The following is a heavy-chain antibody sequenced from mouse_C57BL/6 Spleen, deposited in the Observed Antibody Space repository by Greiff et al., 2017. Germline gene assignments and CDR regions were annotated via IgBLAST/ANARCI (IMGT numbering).Heavy chain of an antibody. D-gene: IGHD4-1*01. CDR2: IRNKANGYTT. CDR3: ASAPGTGDAY. J-gene: IGHJ3*01. V-gene: IGHV7-3*01. Sequence: EVHLVESGGGLVQPGGSLSLSCAASGFTFTDYYMSWVRQPPGKALEWLGFIRNKANGYTTEYSASVKGRFTISRDTSQSILYLQMNALRAEDSATYYCASAPGTGDAYWGKGTLVTVSA. CDR1: GFTFTDYY.